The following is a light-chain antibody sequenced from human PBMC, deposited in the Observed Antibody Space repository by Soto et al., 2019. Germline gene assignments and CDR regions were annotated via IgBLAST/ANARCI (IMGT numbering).Light chain of an antibody. V-gene: IGLV2-14*03. Sequence: QSVLTHPASFSGSPGQSITICCTGTSSDVGAYNFVSWHQQHPCKAPKRMIYNVYDRPSGISYRFSGSKSGNTASLTISGLQGEDEADYYCSAYTVSRTYVFGTGTKVTVL. J-gene: IGLJ1*01. CDR2: NVY. CDR1: SSDVGAYNF. CDR3: SAYTVSRTYV.